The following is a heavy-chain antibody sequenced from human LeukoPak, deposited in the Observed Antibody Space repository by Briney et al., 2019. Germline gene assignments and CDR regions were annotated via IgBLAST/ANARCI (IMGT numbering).Heavy chain of an antibody. CDR3: ANRARQGYCSSTSCYYYYYYYMDV. D-gene: IGHD2-2*01. J-gene: IGHJ6*03. Sequence: PGGSLRLSCAVSGFSFSSYAMSWVRQAPRQGLEWVSAISGSGGSTYYADSVKGRFTISRDNSKNTLYLQMNSLRAEDTAVYYCANRARQGYCSSTSCYYYYYYYMDVWGKGTTVTVSS. CDR2: ISGSGGST. CDR1: GFSFSSYA. V-gene: IGHV3-23*01.